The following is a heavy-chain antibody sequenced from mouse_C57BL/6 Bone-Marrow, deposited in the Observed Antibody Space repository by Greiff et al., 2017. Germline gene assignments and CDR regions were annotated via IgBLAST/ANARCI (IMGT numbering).Heavy chain of an antibody. CDR1: GYTFTSYG. D-gene: IGHD1-1*01. CDR2: IYPRSGNT. J-gene: IGHJ3*01. CDR3: ARYPYDYGSSYWFAY. Sequence: VQLQQSGAELARPGASVKLSCKASGYTFTSYGISWVKQRTGQGLEWIGEIYPRSGNTYYNEKFKGKATLTADKSSSTAYMELRSLTSEDSAVYFCARYPYDYGSSYWFAYWGQGTLVTVSA. V-gene: IGHV1-81*01.